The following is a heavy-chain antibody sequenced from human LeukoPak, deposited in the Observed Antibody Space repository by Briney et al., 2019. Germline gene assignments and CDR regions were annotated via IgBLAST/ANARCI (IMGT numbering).Heavy chain of an antibody. V-gene: IGHV3-48*02. CDR2: ISSSNHAI. Sequence: SGGSLRLSCAVSGFIFSSYSMSWVRQAPGKGLEWLSYISSSNHAIYYADSVKGRFTISRDNAKNSLFLQMNSLRDEDTAVYYCARGYYSLGYFDYWGQGALVTVSS. CDR3: ARGYYSLGYFDY. J-gene: IGHJ4*02. D-gene: IGHD3-22*01. CDR1: GFIFSSYS.